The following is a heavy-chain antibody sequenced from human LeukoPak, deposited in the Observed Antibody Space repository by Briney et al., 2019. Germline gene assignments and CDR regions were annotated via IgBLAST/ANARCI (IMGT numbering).Heavy chain of an antibody. CDR3: ARDPTTVTSLPYYFDF. Sequence: PSETLSLTCAVHGGSFSGYHWNWIRPSPSKGLEWIGEINDRGRTNYNPSLESRVTLSVDTSKKEFSLKLSAVTAADTAVYYCARDPTTVTSLPYYFDFWGQGTLVSVSS. CDR2: INDRGRT. D-gene: IGHD4-17*01. CDR1: GGSFSGYH. J-gene: IGHJ4*02. V-gene: IGHV4-34*01.